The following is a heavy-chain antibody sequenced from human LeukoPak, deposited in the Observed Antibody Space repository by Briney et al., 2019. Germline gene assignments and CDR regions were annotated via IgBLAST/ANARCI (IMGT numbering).Heavy chain of an antibody. V-gene: IGHV3-23*05. CDR2: ILHSGYSSGRTT. CDR3: VTDNGESLGDH. CDR1: GLHLSNSG. Sequence: PGGSLRLSCAASGLHLSNSGMSWVRQAPGKGLEWVSVILHSGYSSGRTTYFADSVKGRFTIFRDESKNALFLEMAGLRVDDTAVYYCVTDNGESLGDHWGQGTLVTVSS. D-gene: IGHD4-17*01. J-gene: IGHJ4*02.